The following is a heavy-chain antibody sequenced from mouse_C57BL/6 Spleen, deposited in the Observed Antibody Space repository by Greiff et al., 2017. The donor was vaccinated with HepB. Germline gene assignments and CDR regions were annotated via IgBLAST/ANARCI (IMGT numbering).Heavy chain of an antibody. CDR2: IYPGDGDT. D-gene: IGHD4-1*01. J-gene: IGHJ4*01. V-gene: IGHV1-80*01. Sequence: QVQLQQSGAELVKPGASVKISCKASGYAFSSYWMNWVKQRPGKGLEWIGQIYPGDGDTNYNGKFKGKATLTADKSSSTAYMQLSSLTSEDSAVYFCAREGTGTEAMDYWGQGTSVTVSS. CDR1: GYAFSSYW. CDR3: AREGTGTEAMDY.